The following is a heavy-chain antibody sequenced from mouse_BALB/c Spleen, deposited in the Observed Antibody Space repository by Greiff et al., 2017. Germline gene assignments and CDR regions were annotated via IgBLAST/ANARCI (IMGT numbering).Heavy chain of an antibody. Sequence: EVQLVESGGGLVKPGGSLKLSCAASGFTFSSYAMSWVRQTPEKRLEWVATISSGGNYTYYPDSVKGRFTISRDNAKNTLYLQMSSLRSEDTAMYYCASGSWDWFAYWGQGTLVTVSA. CDR2: ISSGGNYT. CDR1: GFTFSSYA. J-gene: IGHJ3*01. CDR3: ASGSWDWFAY. V-gene: IGHV5-9-3*01. D-gene: IGHD4-1*01.